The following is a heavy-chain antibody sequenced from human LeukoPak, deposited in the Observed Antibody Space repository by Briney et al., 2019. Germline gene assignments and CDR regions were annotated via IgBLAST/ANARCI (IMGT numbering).Heavy chain of an antibody. Sequence: PGGSLRLSCAASGFTFSSYGMSWVRQAPGKGLEWVSAISGSGGSTYYADSVKGRFTISRDNSKNTLYLQMNSLRAEDTAVYYCAKEGQAWYSSSWYWFDPWGQGTLVTVSS. J-gene: IGHJ5*02. D-gene: IGHD6-13*01. CDR2: ISGSGGST. V-gene: IGHV3-23*01. CDR1: GFTFSSYG. CDR3: AKEGQAWYSSSWYWFDP.